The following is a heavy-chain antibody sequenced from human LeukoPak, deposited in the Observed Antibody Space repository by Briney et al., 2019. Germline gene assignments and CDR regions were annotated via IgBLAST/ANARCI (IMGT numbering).Heavy chain of an antibody. D-gene: IGHD6-13*01. CDR1: GYTFTSYY. CDR2: INPNSGGT. CDR3: ARSTYSSSWYYFDY. J-gene: IGHJ4*02. Sequence: ASVKVSCKASGYTFTSYYMHWVRQAPGQGLEWMGWINPNSGGTNYAQKFQGRVTMTRDTSISTAYMELSRLRSDDTAVYYCARSTYSSSWYYFDYWGQGTLVTVSS. V-gene: IGHV1-2*02.